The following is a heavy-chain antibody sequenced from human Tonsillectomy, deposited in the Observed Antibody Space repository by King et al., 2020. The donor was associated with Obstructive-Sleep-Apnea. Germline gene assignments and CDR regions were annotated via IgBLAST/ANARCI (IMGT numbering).Heavy chain of an antibody. D-gene: IGHD3-10*01. J-gene: IGHJ3*02. Sequence: QLVQSGAEVKKPGASVRVSCKASGYTFSNYGLSWVRQAPGQGLEWLGWISDYNGDTNYAQNIRGRVTMTTDTSTSTAYMELRSLRSDDTAVYYCARDLVYYASGSYDDVFDIWGQGTMVIVSS. CDR3: ARDLVYYASGSYDDVFDI. V-gene: IGHV1-18*01. CDR2: ISDYNGDT. CDR1: GYTFSNYG.